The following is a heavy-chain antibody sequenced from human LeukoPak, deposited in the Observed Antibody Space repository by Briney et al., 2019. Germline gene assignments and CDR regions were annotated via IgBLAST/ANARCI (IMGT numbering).Heavy chain of an antibody. CDR3: ARRRCSGGSCYEGFDY. CDR1: GGSFSGYY. CDR2: INHSGST. D-gene: IGHD2-15*01. Sequence: SEALSLTCAVYGGSFSGYYWSWIRQPPGKGLEWIGEINHSGSTNYNPSLKSRVTISVDTSKNQFSLKLSSVTAADTAVYYCARRRCSGGSCYEGFDYWGQGTLVTVSS. J-gene: IGHJ4*02. V-gene: IGHV4-34*01.